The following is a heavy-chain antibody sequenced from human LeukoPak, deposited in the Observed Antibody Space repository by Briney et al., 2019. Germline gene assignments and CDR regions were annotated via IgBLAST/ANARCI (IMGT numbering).Heavy chain of an antibody. CDR2: IYYSGST. Sequence: SETLSLTCTVSGGSISSNSYYWGWIRQPPGKGLQWIGSIYYSGSTYYNPSLKSRVTISVDTSKNQFSLKLNSVTAADTAVYYCARNKYYYGSGNYGVPNWFDPWGQGTLVTVSS. V-gene: IGHV4-39*01. CDR1: GGSISSNSYY. CDR3: ARNKYYYGSGNYGVPNWFDP. D-gene: IGHD3-10*01. J-gene: IGHJ5*02.